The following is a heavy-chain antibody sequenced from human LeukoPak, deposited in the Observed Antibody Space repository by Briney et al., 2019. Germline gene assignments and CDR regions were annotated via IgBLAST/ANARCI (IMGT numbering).Heavy chain of an antibody. CDR1: GFSFTDYP. Sequence: PGGSLRLSCATSGFSFTDYPMNWVRQAPGKGLEWISNIRTTAEGAKYAYYADSAKGRVTISRDDGKNTLYLHMNSLRDDDTAVYYCARDVGHYDSSRDYYYGMDVWGQGTTVTVSS. V-gene: IGHV3-48*02. CDR2: IRTTAEGAKYA. D-gene: IGHD3-3*01. J-gene: IGHJ6*02. CDR3: ARDVGHYDSSRDYYYGMDV.